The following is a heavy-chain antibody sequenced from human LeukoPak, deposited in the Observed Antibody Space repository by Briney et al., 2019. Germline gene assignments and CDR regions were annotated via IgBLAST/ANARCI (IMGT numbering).Heavy chain of an antibody. CDR1: GFTFSGYW. J-gene: IGHJ3*02. V-gene: IGHV3-74*01. CDR3: ARDRWYYYDSSDYYHDAFDI. D-gene: IGHD3-22*01. CDR2: INSDGITT. Sequence: GGSLRLSCAASGFTFSGYWMHWVRQAPGKGLVWVSRINSDGITTSYADSVKGRFTISRDNAKNTLYLQMNSLRAEDTAVYYCARDRWYYYDSSDYYHDAFDIWGQGTMVTVSS.